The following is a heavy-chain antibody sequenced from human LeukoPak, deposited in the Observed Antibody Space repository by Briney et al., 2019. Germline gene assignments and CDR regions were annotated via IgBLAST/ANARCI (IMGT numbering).Heavy chain of an antibody. Sequence: ASVKVSCKASGYTFTGYYIHWMRQAPGQGLEWMGWINPNSGGTNDAQKFQGRVTMTTDTSISTAYMELSSVTAADTAVYYCARERQLVPPTLYYYMDVWGKGTTVTVSS. CDR1: GYTFTGYY. V-gene: IGHV1-2*02. CDR2: INPNSGGT. D-gene: IGHD6-13*01. J-gene: IGHJ6*03. CDR3: ARERQLVPPTLYYYMDV.